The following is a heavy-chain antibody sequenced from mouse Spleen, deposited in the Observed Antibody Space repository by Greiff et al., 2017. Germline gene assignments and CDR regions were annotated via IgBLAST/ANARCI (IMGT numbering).Heavy chain of an antibody. V-gene: IGHV14-4*01. D-gene: IGHD1-1*01. CDR3: TTAGSRGFAY. Sequence: VQLQQSGAELVRPGASVKLSCTASGFNIKDDYMHWVKQRPEQGLEWIGWIDPENGDTEYASKFQGKATITADTSSNTAYLQLSSLTSEDTAVYYCTTAGSRGFAYWGQGTLVTVSA. CDR2: IDPENGDT. J-gene: IGHJ3*01. CDR1: GFNIKDDY.